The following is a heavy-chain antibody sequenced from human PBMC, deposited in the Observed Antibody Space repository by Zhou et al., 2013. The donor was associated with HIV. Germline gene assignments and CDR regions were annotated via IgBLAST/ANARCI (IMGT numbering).Heavy chain of an antibody. D-gene: IGHD5-18*01. Sequence: QVQLVQSGAEVKKPGSSVKVSCKASGGTFSSYAISWVRQAPGQGLEWMGGIIPIFGTANYAQKFQGRVTITTDESTSTAYMELSSLRSEDTAVYYCAREWARIQLWSPGAFDIWGQGTMVTVSS. J-gene: IGHJ3*02. CDR1: GGTFSSYA. CDR2: IIPIFGTA. CDR3: AREWARIQLWSPGAFDI. V-gene: IGHV1-69*05.